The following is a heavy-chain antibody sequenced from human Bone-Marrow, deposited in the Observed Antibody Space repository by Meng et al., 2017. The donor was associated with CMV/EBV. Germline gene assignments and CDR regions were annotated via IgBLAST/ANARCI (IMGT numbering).Heavy chain of an antibody. J-gene: IGHJ4*02. CDR1: GFTFSSYW. V-gene: IGHV3-74*01. CDR3: ARTYSGSYRFDY. D-gene: IGHD1-26*01. Sequence: GESLKISCAASGFTFSSYWMHWVRQAPGKGLVWVSRINSDGSSTSYADSVKGRFTISRDNAKNTLYLQMNSLRAEDTAVYYCARTYSGSYRFDYWGQGTLVT. CDR2: INSDGSST.